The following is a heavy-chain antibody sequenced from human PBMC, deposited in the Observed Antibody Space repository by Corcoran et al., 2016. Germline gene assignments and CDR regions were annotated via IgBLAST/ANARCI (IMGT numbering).Heavy chain of an antibody. CDR1: GGSFSGYY. D-gene: IGHD3-16*01. V-gene: IGHV4-34*01. CDR2: INHSGST. Sequence: QVLLQQWGAGLLKPSETLSLTCAVYGGSFSGYYWSWIRQPPGKGLEWIGEINHSGSTNYNPSLKSRVTISVDTSKNQFSLKLSSVTAADTAVYYCARGPMITFGGVDYWGQGTLVTVSS. CDR3: ARGPMITFGGVDY. J-gene: IGHJ4*02.